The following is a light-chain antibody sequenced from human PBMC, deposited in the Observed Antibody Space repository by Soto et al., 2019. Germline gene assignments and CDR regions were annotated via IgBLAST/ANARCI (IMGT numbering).Light chain of an antibody. V-gene: IGKV1-6*01. Sequence: AIQMTQSPSSLSASVGDRVTITCRASQGIRNDLSWYQPKPGKAPKXMIYAASSLQSGVPSRFSGSGSGTAGTLTISSLQPEDFATYYCLQDYHFPLTFGGGTKVDIK. CDR1: QGIRND. CDR3: LQDYHFPLT. CDR2: AAS. J-gene: IGKJ4*01.